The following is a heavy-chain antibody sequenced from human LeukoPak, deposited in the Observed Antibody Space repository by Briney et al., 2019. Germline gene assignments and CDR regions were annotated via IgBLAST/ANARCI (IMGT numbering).Heavy chain of an antibody. D-gene: IGHD6-13*01. V-gene: IGHV3-11*01. Sequence: PGGSLRLSCAASGFTFSDYYMNWIRQAPGKGLEWISYRSSSGNTIYYADSVKGRFTISRDNAKNSLYLQMNSLRAEDTAVYYCAREGTAIIAEPYYFDYWGQGTLVTVSS. CDR2: RSSSGNTI. CDR1: GFTFSDYY. J-gene: IGHJ4*02. CDR3: AREGTAIIAEPYYFDY.